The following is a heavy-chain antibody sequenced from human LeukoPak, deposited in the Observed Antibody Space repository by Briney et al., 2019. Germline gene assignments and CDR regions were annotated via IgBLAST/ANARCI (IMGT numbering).Heavy chain of an antibody. CDR2: IIPIFGTA. D-gene: IGHD2-15*01. CDR1: GGTFSSYA. V-gene: IGHV1-69*01. CDR3: ARVRSGGYCSVGSCYLGY. Sequence: GSSVKVSCKASGGTFSSYAISWVRQAPGQGLEWMGGIIPIFGTANYAQKFQGRVTITADESTSTAYMELSSLRSEDTAVYYCARVRSGGYCSVGSCYLGYWGQGTLVTVSS. J-gene: IGHJ4*02.